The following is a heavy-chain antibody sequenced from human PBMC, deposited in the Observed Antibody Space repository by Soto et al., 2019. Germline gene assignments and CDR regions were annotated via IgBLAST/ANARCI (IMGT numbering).Heavy chain of an antibody. CDR3: ARVSGWFTTAYFDS. CDR1: GGSMSSTSFY. CDR2: ISYTGTT. Sequence: PSETLSLTCTVSGGSMSSTSFYWDWIRQSPGKGLEWFGSISYTGTTFYTPSLKSRVTMSVDTSKNHFSLKMSSVTAADTAVYYCARVSGWFTTAYFDSWGQGTLVTVSS. J-gene: IGHJ4*02. V-gene: IGHV4-39*02. D-gene: IGHD6-19*01.